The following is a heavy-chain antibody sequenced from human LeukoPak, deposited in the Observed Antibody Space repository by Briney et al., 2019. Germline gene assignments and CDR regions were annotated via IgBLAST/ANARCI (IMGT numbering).Heavy chain of an antibody. Sequence: SETLSLTCTVSGGSISSYYWSWIRQPPGKGLEWIGYIYYSGSTNYNPSLKSRVTILGDTSKNQLSLKLSSVTAADTAMYYCARVPVVVPVASHWFDSWGQGTLVTVSS. D-gene: IGHD2-2*01. CDR3: ARVPVVVPVASHWFDS. J-gene: IGHJ5*01. V-gene: IGHV4-59*08. CDR2: IYYSGST. CDR1: GGSISSYY.